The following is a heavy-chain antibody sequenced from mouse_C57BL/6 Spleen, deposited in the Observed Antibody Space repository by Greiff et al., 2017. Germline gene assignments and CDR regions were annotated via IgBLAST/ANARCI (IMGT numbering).Heavy chain of an antibody. Sequence: EVQLQQSGPELVKPGASVKISCKASGYSFTDYYMHWVKQSNGQSLEWIGVINPDYGTTSYNQKFKGKATLTVDPSSSTAYMQLNSLTSEDSAVYYCARALRPHWYFDVWGTGTTVTVSS. CDR1: GYSFTDYY. CDR3: ARALRPHWYFDV. J-gene: IGHJ1*03. CDR2: INPDYGTT. V-gene: IGHV1-39*01.